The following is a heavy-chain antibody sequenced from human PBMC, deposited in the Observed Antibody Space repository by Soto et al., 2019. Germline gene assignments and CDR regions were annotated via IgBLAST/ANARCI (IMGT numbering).Heavy chain of an antibody. CDR3: ASRIGSPYVYLAY. D-gene: IGHD3-16*01. CDR2: INAYNDNT. CDR1: GYTFTGYG. Sequence: QVQLVQSGAEVKRPGASVKVSCKASGYTFTGYGISWVRQAPGQGLEWMGRINAYNDNTDYAQKFQRRVTLTTDTSTSTAYMELRSLRSDDTAVYYCASRIGSPYVYLAYWGQGTLVTVSS. V-gene: IGHV1-18*01. J-gene: IGHJ4*02.